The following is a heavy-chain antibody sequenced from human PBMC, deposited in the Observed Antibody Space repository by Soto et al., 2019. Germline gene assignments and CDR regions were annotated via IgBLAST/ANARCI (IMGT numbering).Heavy chain of an antibody. CDR3: AKGSGGYRPYYFDY. Sequence: EVQLLESGGGLAQPGGSLRLSCAASGFTFSSYAMGWVRQAPGKGLEWVSAIGGGGISTYYADSVRGRFTISRDNPKNTLYLQMISLRAEDTAVYYCAKGSGGYRPYYFDYWGQGTLVTVSS. CDR2: IGGGGIST. J-gene: IGHJ4*02. V-gene: IGHV3-23*01. CDR1: GFTFSSYA. D-gene: IGHD5-18*01.